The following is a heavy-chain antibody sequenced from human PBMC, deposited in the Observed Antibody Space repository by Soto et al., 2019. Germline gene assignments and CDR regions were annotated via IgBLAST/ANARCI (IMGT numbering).Heavy chain of an antibody. CDR2: YYYSGRT. CDR1: GGSISDYQ. CDR3: ARMRGLGEISPYLDY. Sequence: QVQLQESGPGLVKPSETLSLTCSISGGSISDYQWNWIRQPPGKGLGWIGIYYYSGRTNYNPSLKSRLTISLDTSTRQFSLRLRSVTAADTAVYYCARMRGLGEISPYLDYWGQGALVTVSS. J-gene: IGHJ4*02. V-gene: IGHV4-59*01. D-gene: IGHD3-16*01.